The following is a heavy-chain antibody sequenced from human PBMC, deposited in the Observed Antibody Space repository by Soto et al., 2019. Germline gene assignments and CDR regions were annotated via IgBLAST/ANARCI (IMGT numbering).Heavy chain of an antibody. V-gene: IGHV5-51*01. Sequence: GESLKISCKGSGYSFTSYWIGWVRQMPGKGLEWMGIIYPGDSDTRYSPSFQGQVTISADKSISTAYLQWSSLKASDTAMYYCARRAGEVYSSSWSFDYWGQGTLVTVSS. CDR3: ARRAGEVYSSSWSFDY. J-gene: IGHJ4*02. D-gene: IGHD6-13*01. CDR1: GYSFTSYW. CDR2: IYPGDSDT.